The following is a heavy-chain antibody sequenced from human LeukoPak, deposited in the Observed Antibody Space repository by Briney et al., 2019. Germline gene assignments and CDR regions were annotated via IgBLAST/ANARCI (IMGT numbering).Heavy chain of an antibody. CDR1: GGSISTFY. CDR2: IYYSGST. D-gene: IGHD3-3*01. CDR3: ARVGRTYDFWSGYRD. J-gene: IGHJ4*02. V-gene: IGHV4-59*01. Sequence: SETLSLTCTVSGGSISTFYWSWIRQPPGKGLEWIGYIYYSGSTNYNPSLKSRVTISVDTSKNQFSLKLSSVTAADTAVYYCARVGRTYDFWSGYRDWGQGTLVTVSS.